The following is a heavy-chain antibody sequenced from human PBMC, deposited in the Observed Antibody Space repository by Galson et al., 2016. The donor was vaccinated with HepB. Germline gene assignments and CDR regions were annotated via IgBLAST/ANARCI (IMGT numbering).Heavy chain of an antibody. D-gene: IGHD5-18*01. V-gene: IGHV3-48*02. Sequence: SLRLSCAASGFIFSRYSMNWVRQAPGKGLEWVSYIVSGSDTIYYADSVKVRFTISRDNAKNSLYLQMIGLRDEDTAVYYCARGQDTSVEIYYYSMDVWGQGTTVTVSS. CDR2: IVSGSDTI. CDR1: GFIFSRYS. CDR3: ARGQDTSVEIYYYSMDV. J-gene: IGHJ6*02.